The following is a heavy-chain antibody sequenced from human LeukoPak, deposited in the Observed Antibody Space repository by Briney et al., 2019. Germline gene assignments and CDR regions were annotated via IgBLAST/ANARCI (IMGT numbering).Heavy chain of an antibody. V-gene: IGHV3-23*01. J-gene: IGHJ4*02. D-gene: IGHD3-3*01. CDR1: GFTFSSYA. CDR3: ARDKYRVTTDSFDY. CDR2: ISGSGGST. Sequence: PGGSLRLSCAASGFTFSSYAMSWVRQAPGKGLEWVSAISGSGGSTYYADSVKGRFTISRDNAKNSLYLQMNSLRDEDTAVYYCARDKYRVTTDSFDYWGQGTLVTVSS.